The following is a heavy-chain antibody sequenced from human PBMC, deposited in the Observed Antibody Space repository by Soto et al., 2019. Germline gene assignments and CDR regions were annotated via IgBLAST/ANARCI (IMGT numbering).Heavy chain of an antibody. D-gene: IGHD4-17*01. CDR3: TTYHGDYNFDH. CDR2: FDPDEAET. V-gene: IGHV1-24*01. Sequence: QVXLVQSGAEVKKPGASVKVSCKVSGYTLNEVAMHWVRQAPGKGLEWLGGFDPDEAETIYAQHFQGXVXXTXDTXXXXXXXXXXXLXXEXTALXFCTTYHGDYNFDHWGQGTLVXVXS. CDR1: GYTLNEVA. J-gene: IGHJ5*02.